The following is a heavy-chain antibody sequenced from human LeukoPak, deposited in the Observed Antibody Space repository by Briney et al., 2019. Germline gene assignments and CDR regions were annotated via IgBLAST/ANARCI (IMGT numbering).Heavy chain of an antibody. CDR1: GFTFSSYA. CDR2: ISGSGGST. Sequence: GGSLRLSCAASGFTFSSYAMSWVRQAPGKGLEWVSAISGSGGSTYYADSVKGRFTISRDNSKNTLSLQMNSLRTEDMAVYYCADTFARLAGRMNWFDPWGQGTLVTVSS. J-gene: IGHJ5*02. CDR3: ADTFARLAGRMNWFDP. V-gene: IGHV3-23*01.